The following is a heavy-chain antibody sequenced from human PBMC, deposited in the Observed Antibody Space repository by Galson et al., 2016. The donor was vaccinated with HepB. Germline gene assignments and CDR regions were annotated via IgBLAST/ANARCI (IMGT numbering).Heavy chain of an antibody. CDR2: IQFDGSKK. Sequence: SLRLSCAGSGFTFSSYGMHWVRQAPGKGLEWVAAIQFDGSKKYYGDSVKGRFTISRDDSKNTVYLQMSSLRAEDTAIYFCAKRAHATGDYCGMDVWGQGTTVTVSS. J-gene: IGHJ6*02. CDR3: AKRAHATGDYCGMDV. D-gene: IGHD2-15*01. V-gene: IGHV3-33*06. CDR1: GFTFSSYG.